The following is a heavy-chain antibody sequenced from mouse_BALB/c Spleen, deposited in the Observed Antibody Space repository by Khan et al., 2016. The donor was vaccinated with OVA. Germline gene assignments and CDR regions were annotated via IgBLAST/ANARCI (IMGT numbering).Heavy chain of an antibody. Sequence: EVELVESGGDLVKPGGSLKLSCAASGFTFSSYTMSWVRQTPEKRLEWVATISSGSTYTYYPDSVKGRFTLTRDTAKNTPYLQMSSLQSEDTAMYYCTRDGDYAHWYFDDWGAGTTVTVSS. CDR1: GFTFSSYT. CDR3: TRDGDYAHWYFDD. J-gene: IGHJ1*01. D-gene: IGHD2-13*01. CDR2: ISSGSTYT. V-gene: IGHV5-6-4*01.